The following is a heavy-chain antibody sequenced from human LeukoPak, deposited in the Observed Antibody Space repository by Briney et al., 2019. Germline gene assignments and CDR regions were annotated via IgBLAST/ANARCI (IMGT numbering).Heavy chain of an antibody. CDR1: GFMFSSYW. J-gene: IGHJ6*03. Sequence: GGSLRLSCAASGFMFSSYWMSWVRQAPGKGLEWVANIKQDGSEKYYVDSVKGRFTISRDNAKNSLYLQMNSLRAEDTAVYYCARVKQQLVRLLGRDTTYYYYYYMDVWGKGTTVAVSS. CDR2: IKQDGSEK. CDR3: ARVKQQLVRLLGRDTTYYYYYYMDV. D-gene: IGHD6-13*01. V-gene: IGHV3-7*01.